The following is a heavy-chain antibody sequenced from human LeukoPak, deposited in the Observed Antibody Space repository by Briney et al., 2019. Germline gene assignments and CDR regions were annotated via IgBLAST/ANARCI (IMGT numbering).Heavy chain of an antibody. CDR1: RGSISSHY. V-gene: IGHV4-59*11. CDR3: ARGRVDPQGPALDI. Sequence: PSETLSLTCTVSRGSISSHYWTWMRQPPGKGLEWIGYAFYTGGSNYNPSLKSRGTISVDTSKSQFSLTLSSVTAADTAIYYCARGRVDPQGPALDIWGQGTMVTVSS. J-gene: IGHJ3*02. CDR2: AFYTGGS.